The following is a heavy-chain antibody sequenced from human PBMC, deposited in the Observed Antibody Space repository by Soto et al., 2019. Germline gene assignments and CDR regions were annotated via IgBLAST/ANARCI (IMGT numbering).Heavy chain of an antibody. CDR2: ISPYNGDT. CDR3: ASGGHYRYFDE. Sequence: QVQLVQSGAEVKKPGASVKVSCTTSGYTFTLFGITWVRQAPGPGLQWMGWISPYNGDTTYAETLEGTVTLTTDTAAVAADKALPCLTADDTAEYLCASGGHYRYFDECGPRTLGSVSS. CDR1: GYTFTLFG. J-gene: IGHJ4*02. V-gene: IGHV1-18*01. D-gene: IGHD4-4*01.